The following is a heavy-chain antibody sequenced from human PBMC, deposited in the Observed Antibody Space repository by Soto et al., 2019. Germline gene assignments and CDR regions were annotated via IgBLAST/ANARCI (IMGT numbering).Heavy chain of an antibody. CDR2: ISGSGGST. V-gene: IGHV3-23*01. D-gene: IGHD1-26*01. Sequence: EVQLLESGGGLVQPGGSLRLSCAASGFTFSSYAMSWVRQAPGKGLEWVSAISGSGGSTYYADSVKGRFTISRGNSKNTLYLQMNSLRAEATAVYYCALDQGGSYFHWGQGTLVTVSS. CDR3: ALDQGGSYFH. J-gene: IGHJ4*02. CDR1: GFTFSSYA.